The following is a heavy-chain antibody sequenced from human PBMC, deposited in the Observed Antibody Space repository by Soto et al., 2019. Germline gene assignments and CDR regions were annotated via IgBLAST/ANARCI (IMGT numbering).Heavy chain of an antibody. CDR2: ISGSGNYT. V-gene: IGHV3-21*01. CDR3: AREGINNYNEYYFRS. Sequence: PGGSLRLSCAASGFTFSTYSMNWVRQAPGKGLEWVSSISGSGNYTHYADFLRGRFTISRDNAKTSLYLQMNSLRAEDTAVYYCAREGINNYNEYYFRSWGQGTVVTVSS. J-gene: IGHJ4*02. CDR1: GFTFSTYS. D-gene: IGHD4-4*01.